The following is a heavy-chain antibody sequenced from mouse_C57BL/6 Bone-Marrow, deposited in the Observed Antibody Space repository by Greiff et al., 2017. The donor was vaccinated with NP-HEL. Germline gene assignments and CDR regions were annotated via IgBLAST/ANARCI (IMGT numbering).Heavy chain of an antibody. CDR1: GYSITSGYY. CDR3: ARATTVPYYYARDY. Sequence: EVKLQESGPGLVKPSQSLSLTCSVTGYSITSGYYWNWIRQFPGNKLEWMGYISYDGSNNYNPSLKNRISITRDTSKNQFFLKLNSVTTEDTATYYCARATTVPYYYARDYWGQGTSVTVSS. CDR2: ISYDGSN. J-gene: IGHJ4*01. D-gene: IGHD1-1*01. V-gene: IGHV3-6*01.